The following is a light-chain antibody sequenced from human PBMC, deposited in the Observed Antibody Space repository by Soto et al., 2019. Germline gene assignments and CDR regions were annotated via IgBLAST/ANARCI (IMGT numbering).Light chain of an antibody. J-gene: IGKJ1*01. Sequence: DIQMTQSPSTLSASVGDRVTITCRASQSISSWLAWYQQKPGKAPKLLIYKASSLESGVPSRFSGNGSGTEVTLTISSLQPDDFANYYCQQYKSYPLTFGQGTKVEIK. CDR3: QQYKSYPLT. V-gene: IGKV1-5*03. CDR2: KAS. CDR1: QSISSW.